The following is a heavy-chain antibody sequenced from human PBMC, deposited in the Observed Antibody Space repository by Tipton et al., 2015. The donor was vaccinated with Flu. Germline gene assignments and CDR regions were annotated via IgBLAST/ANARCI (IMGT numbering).Heavy chain of an antibody. D-gene: IGHD1-26*01. Sequence: TLSLTCAVYGGSFSVYYWSWIRQPPGKGLEWIGEINHSGSTNYNPSLKSRVTISVDTSKNQFSLKLSSVTAADTAVYYCARGPESIVGATGGWFDPWGQGSLVTVS. CDR3: ARGPESIVGATGGWFDP. CDR1: GGSFSVYY. CDR2: INHSGST. J-gene: IGHJ5*02. V-gene: IGHV4-34*01.